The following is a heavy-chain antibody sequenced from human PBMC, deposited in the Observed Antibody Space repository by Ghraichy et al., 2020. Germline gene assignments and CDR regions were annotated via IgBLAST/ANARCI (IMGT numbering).Heavy chain of an antibody. CDR1: GFTFSSYW. V-gene: IGHV3-74*01. D-gene: IGHD3-9*01. Sequence: GGSLRLSCAASGFTFSSYWMHWVRQAPGKGLVWVSRINSDGSSTSYADSVKGRFTISRDNAKNTLYLQMNSLRAEDTAVYYWARYDGYYDILTGYYRYNWFDPWGQGTLVTVSS. CDR2: INSDGSST. CDR3: ARYDGYYDILTGYYRYNWFDP. J-gene: IGHJ5*02.